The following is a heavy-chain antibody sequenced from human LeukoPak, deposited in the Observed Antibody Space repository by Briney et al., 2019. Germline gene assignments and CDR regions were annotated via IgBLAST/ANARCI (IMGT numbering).Heavy chain of an antibody. J-gene: IGHJ4*02. CDR1: GFSFSNFG. CDR3: AKARGSDYGDYVIFDY. D-gene: IGHD4-17*01. Sequence: GGSLRLSCAASGFSFSNFGMSWVRQAPGKGLEWVSSLSGSGGDTYYADSVKGRFSISRDNSKNTLYLQMNSLRAEDTALHYCAKARGSDYGDYVIFDYWGQGTLVTVSS. CDR2: LSGSGGDT. V-gene: IGHV3-23*01.